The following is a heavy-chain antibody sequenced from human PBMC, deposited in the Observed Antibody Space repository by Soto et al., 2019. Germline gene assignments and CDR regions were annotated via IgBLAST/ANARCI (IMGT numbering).Heavy chain of an antibody. CDR2: ISAYNGNT. CDR3: ARDSCSGGSCYSVCVDWFDP. D-gene: IGHD2-15*01. Sequence: GASVKVSCKASGYTFTSYGISWVRQAPGQGLERMGWISAYNGNTNYAQKLQGRVTMTTDTSTSTAYMELRSLRSDDTAVYYCARDSCSGGSCYSVCVDWFDPWGQGTLVTVSS. J-gene: IGHJ5*02. CDR1: GYTFTSYG. V-gene: IGHV1-18*01.